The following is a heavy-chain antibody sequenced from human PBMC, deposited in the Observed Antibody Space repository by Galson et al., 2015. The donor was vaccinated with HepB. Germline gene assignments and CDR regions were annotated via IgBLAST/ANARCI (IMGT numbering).Heavy chain of an antibody. V-gene: IGHV3-30-3*01. J-gene: IGHJ4*02. D-gene: IGHD6-19*01. CDR3: ARDPASSRWPDY. CDR1: GFTFSSYA. Sequence: SLRLSCAASGFTFSSYAMHWVRQAPGKGLEWVAVISYDGSNKYYADSVKGRFTISRDNSKNTLYLQMNSLRAEDTAVYYCARDPASSRWPDYWGQGTLVTVSP. CDR2: ISYDGSNK.